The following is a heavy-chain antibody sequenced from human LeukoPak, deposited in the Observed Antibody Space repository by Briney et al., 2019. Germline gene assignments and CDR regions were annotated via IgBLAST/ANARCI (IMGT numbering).Heavy chain of an antibody. V-gene: IGHV1-69*04. CDR2: IIPIFGIA. CDR3: ARAAAIYYHDSSGYGNDGWFDP. J-gene: IGHJ5*02. CDR1: GGTFSSYA. Sequence: SVKVSCKASGGTFSSYAISWVRQAPGQGLEWMGRIIPIFGIANYAQKFQGRVTITADKSTSTAYMELSSLRSEDTAVYYCARAAAIYYHDSSGYGNDGWFDPWGQGTLVTVSS. D-gene: IGHD3-22*01.